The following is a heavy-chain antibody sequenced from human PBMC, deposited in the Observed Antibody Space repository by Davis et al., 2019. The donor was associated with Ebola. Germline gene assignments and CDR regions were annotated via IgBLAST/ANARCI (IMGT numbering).Heavy chain of an antibody. V-gene: IGHV4-61*08. Sequence: MPSETLSLTCSVSGGSVSSGGYYWSWIRQPPGRGLEWIGNIYYSGSTDYNPSLKSRATISLDTSKKQISLKLRSVTAADTAVYYCARDSGLYLLGYGMDVWVTGTTVTVSS. CDR1: GGSVSSGGYY. CDR2: IYYSGST. J-gene: IGHJ6*04. D-gene: IGHD6-25*01. CDR3: ARDSGLYLLGYGMDV.